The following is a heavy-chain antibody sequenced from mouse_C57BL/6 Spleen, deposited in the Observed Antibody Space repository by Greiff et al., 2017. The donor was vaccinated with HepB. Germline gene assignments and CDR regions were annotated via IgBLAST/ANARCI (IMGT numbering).Heavy chain of an antibody. CDR2: IRNKANGYTT. J-gene: IGHJ2*01. D-gene: IGHD1-1*01. CDR1: GFTFTDYY. V-gene: IGHV7-3*01. CDR3: ARYGGSSYVYFDY. Sequence: EVHLVESGGGLVQPGGSLSLSCAASGFTFTDYYMSWVRQPPGKALEWLGFIRNKANGYTTEYSASVKGRFTISRDNSQSILYLQMNALRAEDSATYYCARYGGSSYVYFDYWGQGTTLTVSS.